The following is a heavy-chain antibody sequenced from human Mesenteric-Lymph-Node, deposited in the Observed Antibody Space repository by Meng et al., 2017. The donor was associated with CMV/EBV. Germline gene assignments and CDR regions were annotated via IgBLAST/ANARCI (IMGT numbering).Heavy chain of an antibody. J-gene: IGHJ4*02. CDR3: AKGEGVVVVAATTRADDY. CDR2: ISSSSSYI. Sequence: LSLTCAASGFTFSSYSMNWVRQAPGKGLEWVSSISSSSSYIYYADSVKGRFTISRDNAKNSLYLQMNSLRAEDTAVYYCAKGEGVVVVAATTRADDYWGQGTLVTVSS. CDR1: GFTFSSYS. D-gene: IGHD2-15*01. V-gene: IGHV3-21*01.